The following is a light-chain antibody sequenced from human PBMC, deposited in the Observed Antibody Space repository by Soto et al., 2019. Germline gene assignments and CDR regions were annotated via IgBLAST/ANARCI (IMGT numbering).Light chain of an antibody. V-gene: IGKV3-20*01. CDR3: QQYASSPKT. CDR1: QSVGNNY. J-gene: IGKJ2*01. CDR2: DAS. Sequence: DIVLTQSPGTLSLSPGERATLSCRASQSVGNNYLAWYQQKPGQAPRLLIYDASSGATGIPDRFTGSGSGTDFTLTISRLEPEDFAVYYCQQYASSPKTFGQGTKLEIK.